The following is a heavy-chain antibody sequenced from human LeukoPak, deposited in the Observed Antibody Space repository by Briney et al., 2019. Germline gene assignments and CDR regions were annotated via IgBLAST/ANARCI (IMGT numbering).Heavy chain of an antibody. CDR2: IYYSGST. D-gene: IGHD6-13*01. CDR3: ARDVAAGTDY. V-gene: IGHV4-31*03. Sequence: SQTLSLTCTVSGGSISSGGYYWSWIRQHPGRGLEWIGYIYYSGSTYYNPSLKSRVTISVDTSKNQFSLKLSSVTAADTAVYYCARDVAAGTDYWGQGTLVTVSS. CDR1: GGSISSGGYY. J-gene: IGHJ4*02.